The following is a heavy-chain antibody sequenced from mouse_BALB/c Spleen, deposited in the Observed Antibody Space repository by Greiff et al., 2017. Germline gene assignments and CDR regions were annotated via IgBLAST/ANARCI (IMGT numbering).Heavy chain of an antibody. J-gene: IGHJ4*01. CDR3: ARVGDGNFAMDY. CDR2: ISDGGSYT. D-gene: IGHD2-1*01. CDR1: GFTFSDYY. Sequence: EVMLVESGGGLVKPGGSLKLSCAASGFTFSDYYMYWVRQTPEKRLEWVATISDGGSYTYYPDSVKGRFTISRDNAKNNLYLQMSSLKSEDTAMYYCARVGDGNFAMDYWGQGTSVTVSS. V-gene: IGHV5-4*02.